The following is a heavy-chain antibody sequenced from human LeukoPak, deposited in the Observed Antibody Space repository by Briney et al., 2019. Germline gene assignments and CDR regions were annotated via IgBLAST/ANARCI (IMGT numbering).Heavy chain of an antibody. V-gene: IGHV3-30*02. Sequence: PGGSLRLSCAASGFTFSSYGMHWVRQAPGKGLEWVAFIRYDGSNKYYADSVKGRFTISRDNSKNTLYLQMNSLRAEDTAVYYCAKDGGYYCSSTSCYKGFDYWGQGTLVTVSS. J-gene: IGHJ4*02. CDR1: GFTFSSYG. CDR3: AKDGGYYCSSTSCYKGFDY. D-gene: IGHD2-2*02. CDR2: IRYDGSNK.